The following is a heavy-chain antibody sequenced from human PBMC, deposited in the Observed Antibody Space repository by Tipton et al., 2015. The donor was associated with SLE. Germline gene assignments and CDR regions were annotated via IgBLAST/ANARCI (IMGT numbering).Heavy chain of an antibody. J-gene: IGHJ4*02. Sequence: SLRLSCAASGFSFSNYAMHWVRQAPGKGLEWVSLIWYDGSNQLYADSVKGRFTISRDNSKSTVYLQMNSLRGEDTAVYYCAPACGYCGTGKIACWGQRTRVTVS. V-gene: IGHV3-33*03. CDR3: APACGYCGTGKIAC. CDR2: IWYDGSNQ. D-gene: IGHD2-21*01. CDR1: GFSFSNYA.